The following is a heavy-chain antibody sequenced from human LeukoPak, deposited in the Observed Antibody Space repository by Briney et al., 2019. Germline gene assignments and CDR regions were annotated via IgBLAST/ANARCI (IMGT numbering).Heavy chain of an antibody. D-gene: IGHD3-10*01. J-gene: IGHJ4*02. CDR1: GFTFSSYA. Sequence: GGSLRLSCAASGFTFSSYAMHWVRQAPGKGLEYVSAISSNGGSTYYANSVKGRFTISRDNSKNTLYLQMGSLRAEDMAVYYCARERDYYGSGSPPGYWGQGTLVTVSS. CDR2: ISSNGGST. V-gene: IGHV3-64*01. CDR3: ARERDYYGSGSPPGY.